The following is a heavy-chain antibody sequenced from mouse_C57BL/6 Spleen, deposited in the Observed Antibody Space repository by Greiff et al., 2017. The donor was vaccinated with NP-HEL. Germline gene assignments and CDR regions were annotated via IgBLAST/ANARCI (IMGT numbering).Heavy chain of an antibody. CDR3: TREVATVFAKGY. J-gene: IGHJ2*01. CDR2: IDPETGGT. D-gene: IGHD1-1*01. V-gene: IGHV1-15*01. CDR1: GYTFTDYE. Sequence: VQLQESGAELVRPGASVTLSCKASGYTFTDYEMHWVKQTPVHGLVWIGAIDPETGGTAYNQKFKGKAILTADKSSSTAYMELRSLTSEDSAVYYCTREVATVFAKGYWGQGTTLTVSS.